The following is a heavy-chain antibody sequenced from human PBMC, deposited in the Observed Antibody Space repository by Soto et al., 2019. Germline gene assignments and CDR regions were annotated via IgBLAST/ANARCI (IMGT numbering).Heavy chain of an antibody. CDR3: ARESTSYGGYSYHGMDV. J-gene: IGHJ6*02. D-gene: IGHD3-16*01. Sequence: GESLKISCKGSGYSFTSYWISWVRQMPGKGLEWMGRIDPSDSYTNYSPSFQGHVTISADKSISTAYLQWISLKASDTAMYYCARESTSYGGYSYHGMDVWGQGTKVTVSS. V-gene: IGHV5-10-1*01. CDR2: IDPSDSYT. CDR1: GYSFTSYW.